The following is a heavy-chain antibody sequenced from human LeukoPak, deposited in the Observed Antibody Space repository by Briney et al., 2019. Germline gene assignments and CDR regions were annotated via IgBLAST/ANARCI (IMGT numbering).Heavy chain of an antibody. J-gene: IGHJ4*02. Sequence: GGSLRLSCAASGFTFSNYWMSWVRQAPGKGLEWVANIKQDRSEKYYADSVKGRFTISRDNAKNSLYLQMNSLRVEDTAVYYCAKDPTHYRVWDDYDSTVLSYWGQGTLVTVSS. CDR3: AKDPTHYRVWDDYDSTVLSY. D-gene: IGHD3-22*01. CDR1: GFTFSNYW. CDR2: IKQDRSEK. V-gene: IGHV3-7*01.